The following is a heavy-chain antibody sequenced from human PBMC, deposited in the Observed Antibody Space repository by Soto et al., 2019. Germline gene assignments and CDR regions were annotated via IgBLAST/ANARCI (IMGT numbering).Heavy chain of an antibody. CDR1: GYIFTNYW. V-gene: IGHV5-51*01. D-gene: IGHD3-3*01. CDR3: AKHRGFGVVTPFDN. CDR2: IYPGDTET. Sequence: PGESLKISCKSSGYIFTNYWIGWVRQMPGKGLEWMGSIYPGDTETRYSPSFQGQVTISADKSISTAYLQWSSLRASDSAMYYCAKHRGFGVVTPFDNWGQGTQLTVSS. J-gene: IGHJ4*02.